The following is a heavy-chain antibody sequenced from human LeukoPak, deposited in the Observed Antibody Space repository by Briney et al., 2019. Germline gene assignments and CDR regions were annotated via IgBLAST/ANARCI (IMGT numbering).Heavy chain of an antibody. CDR3: ARAPLVVVPAAIRDAWFDP. J-gene: IGHJ5*02. V-gene: IGHV1-2*02. CDR1: GYTFTGYY. D-gene: IGHD2-2*01. Sequence: ASVKVSCKASGYTFTGYYMHWVRQAPGQGLEWMGWINPNSGGTNYAQKFQGRVTMTRDTSISTAYMELSRLRSDDTAVYYCARAPLVVVPAAIRDAWFDPWGQGTLDTVSS. CDR2: INPNSGGT.